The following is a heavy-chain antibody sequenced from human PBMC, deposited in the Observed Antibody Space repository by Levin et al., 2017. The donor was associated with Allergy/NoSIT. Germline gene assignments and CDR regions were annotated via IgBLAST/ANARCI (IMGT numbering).Heavy chain of an antibody. J-gene: IGHJ3*02. CDR3: ARGVGPLAAGQLPADAFDT. Sequence: SVKVSCKASGYTFTYRYLHWVRQAPGQALEWMGWITPFNGNTNYAQKFQDRVTITRDRSMSTAYMELSSLRSEDTAMYYCARGVGPLAAGQLPADAFDTWGPGKMVPVSS. CDR2: ITPFNGNT. CDR1: GYTFTYRY. V-gene: IGHV1-45*02. D-gene: IGHD6-13*01.